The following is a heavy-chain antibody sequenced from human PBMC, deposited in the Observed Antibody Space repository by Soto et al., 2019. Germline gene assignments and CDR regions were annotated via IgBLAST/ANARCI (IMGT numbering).Heavy chain of an antibody. V-gene: IGHV1-18*01. Sequence: ASVKVSCKASGYTFTSYGISWVRQAPGQGLEWMGWISAYNGNTNYAQKLQGRVTMTTDTSTSTAYMELRSLRSDDTAVYYCARDGADIVVVPAAIVPPEHYYYMDVWGKGTKVTVSS. CDR2: ISAYNGNT. D-gene: IGHD2-2*01. CDR3: ARDGADIVVVPAAIVPPEHYYYMDV. J-gene: IGHJ6*03. CDR1: GYTFTSYG.